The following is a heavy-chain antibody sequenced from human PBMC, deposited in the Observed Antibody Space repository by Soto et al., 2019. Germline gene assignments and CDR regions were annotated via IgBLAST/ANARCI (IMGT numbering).Heavy chain of an antibody. V-gene: IGHV4-31*03. CDR3: ARVRYCSSTSCYPRVPWFDP. J-gene: IGHJ5*02. Sequence: PSETLSLTCTVSGGSIISGGYYWSWIRQHPGKGLEWIGYIYYSGSTYYNPSLKSRVTISVDTSKNQFSLKLSSVTAADTAVYYCARVRYCSSTSCYPRVPWFDPWGQGTLVTVSS. CDR2: IYYSGST. CDR1: GGSIISGGYY. D-gene: IGHD2-2*01.